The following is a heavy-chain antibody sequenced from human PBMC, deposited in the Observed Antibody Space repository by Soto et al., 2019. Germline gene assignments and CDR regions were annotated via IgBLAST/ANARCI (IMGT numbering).Heavy chain of an antibody. CDR1: GGTFSSYA. D-gene: IGHD2-15*01. CDR2: IIPIFGTA. J-gene: IGHJ6*02. CDR3: ARGSCSGGSCYSGYYYGMDV. Sequence: ASVKVSCKASGGTFSSYAISWVRQAPGQGLEWMGGIIPIFGTANYAQKFQGRVTITADESTSTAYMELSSLRSEDTAVYYCARGSCSGGSCYSGYYYGMDVWGQGTTVTVSS. V-gene: IGHV1-69*13.